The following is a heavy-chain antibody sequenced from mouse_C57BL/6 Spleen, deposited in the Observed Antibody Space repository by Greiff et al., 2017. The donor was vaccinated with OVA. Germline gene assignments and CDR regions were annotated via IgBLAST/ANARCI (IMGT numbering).Heavy chain of an antibody. V-gene: IGHV1-81*01. J-gene: IGHJ4*01. CDR3: ASQIKGVMDY. D-gene: IGHD2-4*01. CDR2: IYPRSGNT. CDR1: GYTFTSYG. Sequence: VQLVESGAELARPGASVKLSCKASGYTFTSYGISWVKQRTGQGLEWIGEIYPRSGNTYYNEKVKGKATLTADKSSSTAYMELRSLTSEDSAVYFCASQIKGVMDYWGQGTSVTVSS.